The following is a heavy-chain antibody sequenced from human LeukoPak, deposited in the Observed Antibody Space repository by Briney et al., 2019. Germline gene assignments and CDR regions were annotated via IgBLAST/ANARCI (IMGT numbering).Heavy chain of an antibody. CDR3: AKGQTWDSVYFDS. CDR2: IWYDASNK. CDR1: GFTFSSDA. J-gene: IGHJ4*02. V-gene: IGHV3-33*06. D-gene: IGHD1-26*01. Sequence: PGRSLRLSCAASGFTFSSDAMHWVRQAPGKGLEWVAVIWYDASNKYYADSVKGRFTISRDNSKNTLYLQMNSLRAEDTAVYYCAKGQTWDSVYFDSWGRGTLVTVSS.